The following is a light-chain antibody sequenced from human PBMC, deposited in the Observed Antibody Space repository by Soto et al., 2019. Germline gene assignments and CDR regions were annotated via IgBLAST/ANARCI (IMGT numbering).Light chain of an antibody. V-gene: IGKV3-15*01. J-gene: IGKJ1*01. CDR3: QQYDNWPWT. CDR1: QSISGT. Sequence: EIVLTQSPGTLSLSAGERATLSCRASQSISGTLAWYQQKPGQAPRLLIYGASTRAAGFPARFSGSGYGTDFNLTISSLQSEDFAVYYCQQYDNWPWTFGQGTKVDIK. CDR2: GAS.